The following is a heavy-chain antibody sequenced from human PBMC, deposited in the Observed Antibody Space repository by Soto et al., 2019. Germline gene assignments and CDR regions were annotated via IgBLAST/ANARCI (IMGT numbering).Heavy chain of an antibody. Sequence: EVQLVESGGGLVQPGGSLRLSCAASGFTFSSYAMHWVRQAPGKGLEYVSAISSNGGSTYYANSVKGRFTISRDNSKNTLYLQMGSLRAEDMAVYYCARDSNDYGDYEPVYSFDYWGQGTLVTVSS. CDR1: GFTFSSYA. CDR3: ARDSNDYGDYEPVYSFDY. V-gene: IGHV3-64*01. J-gene: IGHJ4*02. D-gene: IGHD4-17*01. CDR2: ISSNGGST.